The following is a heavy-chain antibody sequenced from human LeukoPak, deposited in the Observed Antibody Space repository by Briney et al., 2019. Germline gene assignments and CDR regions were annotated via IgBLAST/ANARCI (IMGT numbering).Heavy chain of an antibody. Sequence: GGSLTLSCAASGFTFSRYWMSWVRQAPGKGLEWVSYISSSGSTIYYADSVKGRFTISRDNAKNSLYLQMNSLRAEDTAVYYCARGSYYDSSGYYSHHYYWGQGTLVTVSS. J-gene: IGHJ4*02. CDR2: ISSSGSTI. CDR1: GFTFSRYW. D-gene: IGHD3-22*01. V-gene: IGHV3-48*03. CDR3: ARGSYYDSSGYYSHHYY.